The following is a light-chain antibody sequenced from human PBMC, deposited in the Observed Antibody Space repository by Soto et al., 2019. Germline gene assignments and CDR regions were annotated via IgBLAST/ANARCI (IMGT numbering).Light chain of an antibody. V-gene: IGLV2-14*01. J-gene: IGLJ2*01. CDR2: DVN. Sequence: QSVLTQPASVSGSPGQSITISCTGTSSVVGGYNYVSWYQQHPGKAPKLMIYDVNNRPSGVSNRFSGSKSGNTASLTISGLQAEDEADYYCSSYTRSRTLDVVFAGVTKLTAL. CDR1: SSVVGGYNY. CDR3: SSYTRSRTLDVV.